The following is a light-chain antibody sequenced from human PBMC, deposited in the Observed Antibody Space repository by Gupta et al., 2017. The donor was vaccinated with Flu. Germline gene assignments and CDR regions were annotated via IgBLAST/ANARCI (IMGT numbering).Light chain of an antibody. CDR3: QHEDNLPQV. V-gene: IGKV1-33*01. J-gene: IGKJ3*01. CDR2: DAS. Sequence: SSLSTSVGDRVTITWQASQESSKYLDWYQQKPRKEPNLLIYDASKVETGGPSSFSGSGSGTDCTITISSRQPEEVATYYCQHEDNLPQVFGHGTNVDIK. CDR1: QESSKY.